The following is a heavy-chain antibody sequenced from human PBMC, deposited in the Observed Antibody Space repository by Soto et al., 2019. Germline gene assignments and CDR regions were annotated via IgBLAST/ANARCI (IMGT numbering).Heavy chain of an antibody. CDR1: GFTFSGSA. D-gene: IGHD3-22*01. V-gene: IGHV3-73*01. CDR2: IRSKANSYAT. J-gene: IGHJ6*02. Sequence: GGSLRLSCAASGFTFSGSALHWVRQASGKGMEWVGRIRSKANSYATAYAESVKGRFTVSRDDSKNTAYLQMNSLKTEDTAVYYCARLPDSTYGMDVWGQGTTVTVSS. CDR3: ARLPDSTYGMDV.